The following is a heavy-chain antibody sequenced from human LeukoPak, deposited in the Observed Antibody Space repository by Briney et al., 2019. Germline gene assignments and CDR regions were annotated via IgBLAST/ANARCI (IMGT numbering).Heavy chain of an antibody. CDR2: IRFDGTNE. V-gene: IGHV3-30*02. Sequence: GGSLRLSCAASGFTFSSYCMHWVRQAPGKGLEWVAFIRFDGTNEYYADSVKGRFTISRDNSKNTLYLQMNSLRAEDTAVYYCAAGSGWGKDDAFDIWGQGTMVTVSS. J-gene: IGHJ3*02. CDR3: AAGSGWGKDDAFDI. CDR1: GFTFSSYC. D-gene: IGHD6-19*01.